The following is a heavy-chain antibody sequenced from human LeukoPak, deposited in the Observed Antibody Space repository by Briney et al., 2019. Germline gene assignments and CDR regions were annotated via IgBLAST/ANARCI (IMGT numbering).Heavy chain of an antibody. D-gene: IGHD2-15*01. Sequence: ASVKVSCKASGYTFTSYAMHWVRQAPGQRLEWMGWINAGNGNTKYSQKFQGRVTISRDTSASTAYMELSSLRSEDTAVYYCAREQGYCSGGPCYYYYGMDVWGQGTTVTVSS. CDR1: GYTFTSYA. V-gene: IGHV1-3*01. CDR2: INAGNGNT. CDR3: AREQGYCSGGPCYYYYGMDV. J-gene: IGHJ6*02.